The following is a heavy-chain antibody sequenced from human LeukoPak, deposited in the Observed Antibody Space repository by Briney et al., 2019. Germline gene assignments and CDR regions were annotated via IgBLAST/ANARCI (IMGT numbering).Heavy chain of an antibody. CDR1: GDGVSSNSAA. Sequence: SQTLSLTCAISGDGVSSNSAAWNWIRQSLSRGLEWLGRTYYRSKWYNDYAVSVKSRITINPDTSKNQFSLQLNSVTPEDTAVYYCAREELWFGELLSYYFDYWGQGTLVTVSS. CDR3: AREELWFGELLSYYFDY. CDR2: TYYRSKWYN. D-gene: IGHD3-10*01. J-gene: IGHJ4*02. V-gene: IGHV6-1*01.